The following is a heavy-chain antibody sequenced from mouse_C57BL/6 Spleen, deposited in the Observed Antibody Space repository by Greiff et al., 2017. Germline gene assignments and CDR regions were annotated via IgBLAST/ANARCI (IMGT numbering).Heavy chain of an antibody. Sequence: QVQLQQPGTELVKPGASVKLSCKASGYTFPSYWMHWVKQRPGLGLEWTGITTPSNGGTIYNEKFKSKATLTVDKSSSAAYMQLSSLTSEDSAVYYCAVGDYYGSSYYAMDYWGQGTSVSVSS. J-gene: IGHJ4*01. CDR2: TTPSNGGT. CDR1: GYTFPSYW. CDR3: AVGDYYGSSYYAMDY. D-gene: IGHD1-1*01. V-gene: IGHV1-53*01.